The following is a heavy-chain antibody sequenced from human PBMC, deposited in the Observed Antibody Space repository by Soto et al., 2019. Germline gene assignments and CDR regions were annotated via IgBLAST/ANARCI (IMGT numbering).Heavy chain of an antibody. CDR1: GYSFTSYW. CDR3: ARQVGRYDFWSGYPPFDP. CDR2: IDPSDSYT. D-gene: IGHD3-3*01. J-gene: IGHJ5*02. V-gene: IGHV5-10-1*01. Sequence: GESLKISCKGSGYSFTSYWISWVRQMPGKGLEWMGRIDPSDSYTNYSPSFQGHVTISADKSISTAYLQWSSLKASDTAMYYCARQVGRYDFWSGYPPFDPWGQGTLVTVSS.